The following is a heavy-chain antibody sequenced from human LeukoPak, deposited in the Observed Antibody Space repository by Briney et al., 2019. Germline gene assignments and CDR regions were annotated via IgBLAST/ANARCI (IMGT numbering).Heavy chain of an antibody. Sequence: PGGSLRLSCAASGFTFSSYWMHWVRQAPGKGLVWVSRINSDGSGTIYADSVEGRFTISRDNSKSTLYLQMDSLRAEDTAVYYCAKVATQLIVTTVIDYWGQGTLVTVSS. D-gene: IGHD4-17*01. J-gene: IGHJ4*02. CDR1: GFTFSSYW. V-gene: IGHV3-74*01. CDR3: AKVATQLIVTTVIDY. CDR2: INSDGSGT.